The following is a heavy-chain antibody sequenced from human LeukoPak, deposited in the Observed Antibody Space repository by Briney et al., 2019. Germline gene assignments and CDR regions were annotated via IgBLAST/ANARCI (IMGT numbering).Heavy chain of an antibody. V-gene: IGHV3-23*01. CDR1: GFIFRNHA. J-gene: IGHJ4*02. D-gene: IGHD3-10*01. Sequence: GGSLRLSCAASGFIFRNHAMNWVRQAPGQGLEWVSGVSASGGSTFNTDSVKGRFSISRDNSKNTLYLEMNSLRPEDTALYYCAKSLGNQGVIDYWGQGALVTVSS. CDR3: AKSLGNQGVIDY. CDR2: VSASGGST.